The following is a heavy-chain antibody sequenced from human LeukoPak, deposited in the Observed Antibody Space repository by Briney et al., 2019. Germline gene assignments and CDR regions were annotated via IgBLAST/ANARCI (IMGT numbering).Heavy chain of an antibody. CDR3: ARRDYYGSQSYYCKNWFDP. CDR2: IDPSDSYT. V-gene: IGHV5-10-1*01. Sequence: MTGGSLKISCQGSGYMFTSYWISWVRQLPGKGLEWMGGIDPSDSYTNYSPSCQGHVTISADRSISTAYLQWSSLKASDTAMYYCARRDYYGSQSYYCKNWFDPWGQGTLVTASS. CDR1: GYMFTSYW. D-gene: IGHD3-10*01. J-gene: IGHJ5*02.